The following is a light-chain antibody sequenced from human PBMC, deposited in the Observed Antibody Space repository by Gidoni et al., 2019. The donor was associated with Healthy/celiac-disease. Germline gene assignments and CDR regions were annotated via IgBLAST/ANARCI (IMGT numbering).Light chain of an antibody. Sequence: QPALTQPPSVSGAPGQRVTISCTGSSPNIGAGYDGNWYQQLPGTAPKLLISGNSNRPSGVPDRFSGSKSGTSASLAITGLQAEDEADYYCQSYDSSLSGSVVFGGGTKLTVL. CDR3: QSYDSSLSGSVV. CDR2: GNS. V-gene: IGLV1-40*01. J-gene: IGLJ2*01. CDR1: SPNIGAGYD.